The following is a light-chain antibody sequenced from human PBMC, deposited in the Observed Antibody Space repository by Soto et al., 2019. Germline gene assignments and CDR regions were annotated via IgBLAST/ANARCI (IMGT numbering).Light chain of an antibody. J-gene: IGKJ5*01. CDR1: KSVSSSY. Sequence: EIVLTQSPGTLSLSPGERATLSCRASKSVSSSYLAWYQQKPGQAPRLLIYGASSRATRIPDRFSGSGSGTAFTLTISRLEPEDFAVYYCQQYGSSPPITLGQGTRLEIK. V-gene: IGKV3-20*01. CDR2: GAS. CDR3: QQYGSSPPIT.